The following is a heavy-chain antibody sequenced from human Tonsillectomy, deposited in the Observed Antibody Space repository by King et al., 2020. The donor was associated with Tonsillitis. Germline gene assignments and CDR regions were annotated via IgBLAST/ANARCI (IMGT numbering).Heavy chain of an antibody. V-gene: IGHV5-51*01. CDR3: ARPRIAVSGPYYFDY. J-gene: IGHJ4*02. Sequence: QLVQSGAEVKKPGESLKISCKGSGYSFSRNWIGWVRQMPGKGLEWMGIIYPGDSETRYSPSFQGQVTFSADKSISTAYLQWSSLKASDTAMYYCARPRIAVSGPYYFDYWGQGTLATVSS. D-gene: IGHD6-19*01. CDR2: IYPGDSET. CDR1: GYSFSRNW.